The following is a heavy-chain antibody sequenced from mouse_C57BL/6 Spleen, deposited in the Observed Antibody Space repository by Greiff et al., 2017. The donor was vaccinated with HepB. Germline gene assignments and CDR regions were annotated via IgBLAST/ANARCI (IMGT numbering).Heavy chain of an antibody. CDR3: ARSQNWDGAWFAY. D-gene: IGHD4-1*01. Sequence: VQLQQSGPGLVQPSQSLSITCTVSGFSLTSYGVHWVRQSPGKGLEWLGVIWSGGSTDYNAAFISRLSISKDNSKSQVFFKMNSLQADDTAIYYCARSQNWDGAWFAYWGQGTLVTVSA. CDR1: GFSLTSYG. V-gene: IGHV2-2*01. CDR2: IWSGGST. J-gene: IGHJ3*01.